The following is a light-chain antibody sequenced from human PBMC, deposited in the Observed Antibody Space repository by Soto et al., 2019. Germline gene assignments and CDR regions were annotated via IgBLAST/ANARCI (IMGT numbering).Light chain of an antibody. J-gene: IGKJ4*01. Sequence: EIVLTQSPATLHLSPGERATLSCRASQSVSTYLAWYQQKPGQAPRLLIYDSSNRATGIPARFSGSGSGTDFTLTISSLEPEDFAVYYCQQRSNWPPALTVGGGTKVEI. V-gene: IGKV3-11*01. CDR1: QSVSTY. CDR3: QQRSNWPPALT. CDR2: DSS.